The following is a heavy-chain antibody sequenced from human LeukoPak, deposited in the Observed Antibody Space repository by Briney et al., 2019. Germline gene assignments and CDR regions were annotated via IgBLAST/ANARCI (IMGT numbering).Heavy chain of an antibody. Sequence: PGGSLRLSCAASGFTFSSYAMSWVRQAPGKGLEWVSAISGSGGSTYYADSVKGRFTISRDNSKNTLYLQMNSLSAEDTAVYYCVEWLGNKRPIDYWGQGTLVTVSS. CDR2: ISGSGGST. D-gene: IGHD6-19*01. J-gene: IGHJ4*02. CDR3: VEWLGNKRPIDY. CDR1: GFTFSSYA. V-gene: IGHV3-23*01.